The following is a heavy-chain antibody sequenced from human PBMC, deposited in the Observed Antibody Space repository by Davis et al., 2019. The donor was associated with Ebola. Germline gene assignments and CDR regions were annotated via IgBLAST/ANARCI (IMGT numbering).Heavy chain of an antibody. Sequence: GGSLRLSCAASGFTFSGSAMHWVRQASGKGLEWVGRIRSKANSYATAYAASVKGRFTISRDDSKNTAYLQMNSLKTEDTVVYYCTSSASTEDFDYWGQGTLVTVSS. J-gene: IGHJ4*02. D-gene: IGHD4-17*01. V-gene: IGHV3-73*01. CDR1: GFTFSGSA. CDR3: TSSASTEDFDY. CDR2: IRSKANSYAT.